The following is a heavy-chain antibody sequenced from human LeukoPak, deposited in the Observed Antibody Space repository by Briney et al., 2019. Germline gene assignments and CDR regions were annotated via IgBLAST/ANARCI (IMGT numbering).Heavy chain of an antibody. V-gene: IGHV4-39*07. J-gene: IGHJ5*02. CDR3: ARGSGTYYVYNWFHP. CDR2: IHYSGSS. Sequence: SETLSLTCTVSGGSISSSSYYWGWIRQPPGKGLEWIGSIHYSGSSYYNPSLKSRVTMSVDTSKNQFSLRLSSVTAADTAMYYCARGSGTYYVYNWFHPWGQGTLVTVSS. CDR1: GGSISSSSYY. D-gene: IGHD3-10*01.